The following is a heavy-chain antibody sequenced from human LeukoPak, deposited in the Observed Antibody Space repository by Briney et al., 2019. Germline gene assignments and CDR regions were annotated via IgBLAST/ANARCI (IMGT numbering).Heavy chain of an antibody. CDR2: IYYSGST. CDR1: GGSISSSSYY. V-gene: IGHV4-39*07. Sequence: SETLSLTCTVSGGSISSSSYYWGWIRQPPGKGLEWIGSIYYSGSTYYNPSLKSRVTISVDTSKNQFSLKLNSVTAADTAVFYCARGRLEAMWALLPYDAFDIWGQGTMVTVSS. J-gene: IGHJ3*02. CDR3: ARGRLEAMWALLPYDAFDI. D-gene: IGHD1-26*01.